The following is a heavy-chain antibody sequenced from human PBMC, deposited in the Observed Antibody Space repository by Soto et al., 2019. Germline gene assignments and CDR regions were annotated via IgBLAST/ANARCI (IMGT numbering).Heavy chain of an antibody. CDR1: GYTFSGHA. V-gene: IGHV1-3*01. CDR2: INAGNSKT. Sequence: ASVKVSCKASGYTFSGHAIHWLRQAPGQRPEWLGWINAGNSKTHYSEKFEGRVTFTRDTVATTVNMELTSLTSEDTAVYNCAKEPVGPDWYFDLWGRGTLVTVSS. J-gene: IGHJ2*01. CDR3: AKEPVGPDWYFDL.